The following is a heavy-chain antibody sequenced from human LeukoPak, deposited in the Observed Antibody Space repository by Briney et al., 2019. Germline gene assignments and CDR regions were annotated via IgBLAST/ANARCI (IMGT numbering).Heavy chain of an antibody. CDR3: ARVDILTGYYFFDS. Sequence: GGSLRLSCAASRFTFSSYGMHWVRQAPGRGLEWVAFNRYDGSNKYYADSVKGRFTISRDNSKNTLYLQMNSLRADDTAVFYCARVDILTGYYFFDSWGQGTLVTVSS. CDR1: RFTFSSYG. J-gene: IGHJ4*02. V-gene: IGHV3-30*02. CDR2: NRYDGSNK. D-gene: IGHD3-9*01.